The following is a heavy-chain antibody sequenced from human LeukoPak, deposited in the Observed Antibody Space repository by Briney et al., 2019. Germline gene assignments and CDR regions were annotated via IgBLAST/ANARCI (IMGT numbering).Heavy chain of an antibody. D-gene: IGHD3-9*01. J-gene: IGHJ4*02. Sequence: SMKVSCKASGGTFSSYAISWVRQAPGQGLESMGGIIPIFGTANYAQKFQGRVTITTDESTSTAYMELSSLRSEDTAVYYCASTLHYDILTGYYPFDYWGQGTLVTVSS. CDR2: IIPIFGTA. CDR3: ASTLHYDILTGYYPFDY. CDR1: GGTFSSYA. V-gene: IGHV1-69*05.